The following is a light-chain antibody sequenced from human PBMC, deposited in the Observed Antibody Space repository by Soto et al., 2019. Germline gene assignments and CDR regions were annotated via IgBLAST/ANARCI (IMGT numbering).Light chain of an antibody. J-gene: IGKJ5*01. CDR3: QQYNYWPPVT. Sequence: EIVMTQSPVTLSVSPGERVTLSCRASQSVSNNLAWYQQKSGQAPRLLIYGASTRVTGIPARFSGSGSGTEFTLTISSLQSEDFAIYYCQQYNYWPPVTFGQGTRLEIK. CDR2: GAS. V-gene: IGKV3-15*01. CDR1: QSVSNN.